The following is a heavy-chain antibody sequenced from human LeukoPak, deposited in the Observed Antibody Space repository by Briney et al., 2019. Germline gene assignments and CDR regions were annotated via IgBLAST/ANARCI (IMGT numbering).Heavy chain of an antibody. D-gene: IGHD6-19*01. CDR2: ISGSGGST. Sequence: GGSLRLSCAASGFTFSSYAMSGVRQAPGKGLEWVSAISGSGGSTYYADSVKGRFTISRDNSKNTLYLQMNRLRAEATAVYYCAKWGVKWLVLPRNNYFDYWGQGTLVTVSS. V-gene: IGHV3-23*01. J-gene: IGHJ4*02. CDR1: GFTFSSYA. CDR3: AKWGVKWLVLPRNNYFDY.